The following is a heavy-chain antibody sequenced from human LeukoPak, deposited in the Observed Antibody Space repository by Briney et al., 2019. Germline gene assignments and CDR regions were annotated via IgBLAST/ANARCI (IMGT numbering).Heavy chain of an antibody. V-gene: IGHV4-59*12. D-gene: IGHD1-14*01. CDR3: ARDYHGGTDAFDI. Sequence: SETLSLTCTVSGGSISSYYWSWIRQPPGKGLEWIGYIYYSGSTNYNPSLKSRVTISVDKSKNQSSLKLSSVTAADTAVYYCARDYHGGTDAFDIWGQGTMVTVSS. CDR2: IYYSGST. CDR1: GGSISSYY. J-gene: IGHJ3*02.